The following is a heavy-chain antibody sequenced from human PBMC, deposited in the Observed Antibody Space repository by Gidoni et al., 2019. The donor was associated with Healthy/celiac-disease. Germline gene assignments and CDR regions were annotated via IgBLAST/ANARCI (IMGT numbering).Heavy chain of an antibody. J-gene: IGHJ4*02. D-gene: IGHD6-13*01. V-gene: IGHV4-34*01. CDR3: ARGVVVAAAAMGY. CDR1: GGSFSGYY. Sequence: QVQLQQWGAGLLKPSETLSLTCAVYGGSFSGYYWSWIRQPPGKGLEWIGEINHSGSTNYNPSLKSRVTISVDTSKTQFSLKLSSVTAADTAVYYCARGVVVAAAAMGYWGQGTLVTVSS. CDR2: INHSGST.